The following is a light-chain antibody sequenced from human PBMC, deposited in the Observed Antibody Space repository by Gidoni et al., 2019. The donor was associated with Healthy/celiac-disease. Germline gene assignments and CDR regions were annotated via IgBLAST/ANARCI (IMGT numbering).Light chain of an antibody. CDR3: QQSYSTDMYT. Sequence: DIQMTQSPSSLSASVGDRVTITCRASQSISSYLNWYQQKPGKAPKLLIYAASSLQSWVPSRFSGSGSGTDFTLTLSSLQPEYFATSYFQQSYSTDMYTFGQGTKLEIK. CDR2: AAS. CDR1: QSISSY. V-gene: IGKV1-39*01. J-gene: IGKJ2*01.